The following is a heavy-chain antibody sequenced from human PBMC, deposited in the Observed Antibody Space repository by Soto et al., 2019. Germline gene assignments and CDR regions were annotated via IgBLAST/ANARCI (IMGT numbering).Heavy chain of an antibody. D-gene: IGHD2-21*01. Sequence: VSKTKRKVLEWDSAITSTGGTTNYADSVKGRFTLSRDNSKNTLYLQMDSLRAEYTAVYYCAYCGIGDFRTLLDLLVKRSRDIVSS. CDR3: AYCGIGDFRTLLDL. J-gene: IGHJ5*02. V-gene: IGHV3-23*01. CDR2: ITSTGGTT.